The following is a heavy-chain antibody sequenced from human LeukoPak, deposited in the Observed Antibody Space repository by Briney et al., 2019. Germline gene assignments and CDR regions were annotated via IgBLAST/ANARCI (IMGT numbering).Heavy chain of an antibody. Sequence: GGSLRLSCAASGFTFDDYGMSWVRQAPGKGLEWVSGINWSGGSTGYADSVKGRFTISRDNAKNSLYLQMNSLRAEDTALYYCARDLESGYYFDYWGQGTLVTVSS. CDR3: ARDLESGYYFDY. CDR2: INWSGGST. D-gene: IGHD3-3*01. CDR1: GFTFDDYG. J-gene: IGHJ4*02. V-gene: IGHV3-20*04.